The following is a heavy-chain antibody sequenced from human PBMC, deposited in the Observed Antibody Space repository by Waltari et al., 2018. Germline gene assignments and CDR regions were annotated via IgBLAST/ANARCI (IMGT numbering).Heavy chain of an antibody. V-gene: IGHV3-23*01. D-gene: IGHD3-16*01. CDR3: AKNWGGLDY. CDR2: ISNSGDSV. CDR1: GFSVNTFA. Sequence: EVQLLESGGTLVQPGGSLRLSCAASGFSVNTFAVTGVRQAPGKGLDWVSGISNSGDSVYYADSVKGRFTISRDNSKNTLYLQMNSLRAEDTAVYSCAKNWGGLDYWGQGTLVTVSS. J-gene: IGHJ4*02.